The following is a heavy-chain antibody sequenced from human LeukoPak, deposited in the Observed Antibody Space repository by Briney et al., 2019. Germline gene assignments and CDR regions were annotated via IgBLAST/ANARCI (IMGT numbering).Heavy chain of an antibody. Sequence: GGSLRLSCAASGFTISSYGMHWVRQAPGKGLEWVAFIRYDGSNKYYADSVKGRFTISRDNSKNTLYLQMNSLRAEDTALYHCAREVQEDGAFDIWGRGTMVTVSS. CDR1: GFTISSYG. V-gene: IGHV3-30*02. J-gene: IGHJ3*02. CDR2: IRYDGSNK. CDR3: AREVQEDGAFDI. D-gene: IGHD2-15*01.